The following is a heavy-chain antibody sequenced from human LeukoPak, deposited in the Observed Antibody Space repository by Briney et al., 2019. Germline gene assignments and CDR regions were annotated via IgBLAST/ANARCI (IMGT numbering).Heavy chain of an antibody. V-gene: IGHV3-30*02. Sequence: PGGSLRLSCAASGFTFSTHGMHWVRQAPGKGLEWGTFIGYDGSDKYYSDSVKGRFTNSRDNSKNTLYLQMNSLRAQDTPVYYVGKDRGMATIKDYWGQGTLVTVSS. CDR1: GFTFSTHG. CDR2: IGYDGSDK. CDR3: GKDRGMATIKDY. J-gene: IGHJ4*02. D-gene: IGHD5-24*01.